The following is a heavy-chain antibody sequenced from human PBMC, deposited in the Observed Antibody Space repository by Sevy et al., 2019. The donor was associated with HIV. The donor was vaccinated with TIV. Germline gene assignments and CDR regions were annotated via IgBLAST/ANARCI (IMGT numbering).Heavy chain of an antibody. J-gene: IGHJ3*02. V-gene: IGHV3-7*01. Sequence: GGSLRLSCAASGFTFSSYWMSWVRQAPGKGLEWVTNIKQGGSEKYYVDSVKGRFTISRDNAKNSLYLQMNSLRAEEKDVYYCARGGDDGAFDIWGQGTMVTVSS. CDR1: GFTFSSYW. CDR3: ARGGDDGAFDI. CDR2: IKQGGSEK. D-gene: IGHD2-21*02.